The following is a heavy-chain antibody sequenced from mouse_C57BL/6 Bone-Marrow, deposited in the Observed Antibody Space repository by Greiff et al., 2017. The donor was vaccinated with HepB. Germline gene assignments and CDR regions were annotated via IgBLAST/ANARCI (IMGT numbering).Heavy chain of an antibody. Sequence: QVQLQQPGAELVRPGSSVKLSCKASGYTFTSYWMHWVKQRPIQGLEWIGNIDPSDSETHYNQKFKDKATLTVDKSSSTAYMQLSSLTSEDSAVYYCARGYDPALFAYWGQGTLVTVSA. CDR2: IDPSDSET. CDR3: ARGYDPALFAY. D-gene: IGHD2-2*01. J-gene: IGHJ3*01. V-gene: IGHV1-52*01. CDR1: GYTFTSYW.